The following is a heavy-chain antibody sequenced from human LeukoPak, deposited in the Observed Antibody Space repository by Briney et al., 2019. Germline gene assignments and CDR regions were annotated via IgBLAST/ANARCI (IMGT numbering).Heavy chain of an antibody. Sequence: GGSLRLSXAASGFTFSSYAMSSVRQAPGKGLEWVSAISGSGGSTYYADSVKGRFTISRDNSKNTLYLQMNSLRAEDTAVYYCAKDLGLGYGSGSYRSDYWGQGTLVTVSS. CDR1: GFTFSSYA. CDR3: AKDLGLGYGSGSYRSDY. J-gene: IGHJ4*02. D-gene: IGHD3-10*01. V-gene: IGHV3-23*01. CDR2: ISGSGGST.